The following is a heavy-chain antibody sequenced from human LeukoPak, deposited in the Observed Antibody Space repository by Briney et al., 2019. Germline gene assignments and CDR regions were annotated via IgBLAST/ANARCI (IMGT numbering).Heavy chain of an antibody. V-gene: IGHV1-2*06. D-gene: IGHD3-10*01. CDR2: INPNSGGT. J-gene: IGHJ4*02. CDR1: GYTFTGYY. Sequence: GPSVKVSCKASGYTFTGYYMHWVRQAPGQGLEWMGRINPNSGGTNYAQKFQGRVTMTRDTSISTAYMELSRLRSDDTAVYYCARLHYYGSGVDYWGQGTLVTVSS. CDR3: ARLHYYGSGVDY.